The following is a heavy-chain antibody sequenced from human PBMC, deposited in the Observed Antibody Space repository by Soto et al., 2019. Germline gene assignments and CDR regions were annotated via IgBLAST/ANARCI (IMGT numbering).Heavy chain of an antibody. CDR1: GFSLSASGVG. V-gene: IGHV2-5*01. J-gene: IGHJ4*02. CDR3: XHSRGYYYDSSGYYLDY. D-gene: IGHD3-22*01. CDR2: IYWNDDK. Sequence: GSGPTLVNPTQTLTLTCTFSGFSLSASGVGVGWIRQPPGKALEWLALIYWNDDKRYSPSLKSRLTITKDTSKNQVVLTMTNMDPVDTATYYCXHSRGYYYDSSGYYLDYWGQGTLVTVSS.